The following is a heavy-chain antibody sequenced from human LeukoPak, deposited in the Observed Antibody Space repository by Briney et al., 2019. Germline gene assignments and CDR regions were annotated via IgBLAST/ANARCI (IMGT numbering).Heavy chain of an antibody. CDR3: ARGHGQFAP. CDR2: ISSSGNT. CDR1: GASISGYF. J-gene: IGHJ5*02. V-gene: IGHV4-59*01. Sequence: SETLSLTCTVSGASISGYFWSWIRQPPGKGLEWIGYISSSGNTNYNPSLKSRVTISVDTSKNRFSLKLSSVTAADTAVYYCARGHGQFAPWGQGTLVTVSS.